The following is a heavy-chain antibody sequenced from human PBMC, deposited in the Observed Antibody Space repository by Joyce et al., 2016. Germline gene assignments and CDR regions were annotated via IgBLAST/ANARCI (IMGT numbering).Heavy chain of an antibody. J-gene: IGHJ4*02. D-gene: IGHD1-1*01. V-gene: IGHV3-30*18. CDR2: VSVDGTYK. Sequence: QVHLVESGGDVVQPGRSLRLSCAASGFTLSDHGLHWVRQAPGKGLEWLAVVSVDGTYKFYADSVKGRFTISRDNVNNTFYLQMDNLRPEDTALYHCAKERRDTGNWLPSDFDHWGQGTPVTVSS. CDR1: GFTLSDHG. CDR3: AKERRDTGNWLPSDFDH.